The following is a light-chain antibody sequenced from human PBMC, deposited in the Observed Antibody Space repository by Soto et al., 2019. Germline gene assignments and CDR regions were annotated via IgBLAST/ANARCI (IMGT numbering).Light chain of an antibody. J-gene: IGKJ4*01. CDR3: KQTRSYPST. CDR2: GAS. Sequence: DIQLTQSPSSLSSSVGDSVTITCRASQGITSYLAWYQQKPGKAPNLLIYGASTLQSGVPSRFSGSGSGTDFTLTINSLKAEDFATYYCKQTRSYPSTCGRGTKVDNK. V-gene: IGKV1-9*01. CDR1: QGITSY.